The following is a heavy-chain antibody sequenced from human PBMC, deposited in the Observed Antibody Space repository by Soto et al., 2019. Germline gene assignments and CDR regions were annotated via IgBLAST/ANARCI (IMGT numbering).Heavy chain of an antibody. Sequence: QVQLVQSGAEVKKPGPSVKVSCKASGGSLSNYGISWVRQAPGQGLEWMGGIIPVFGTANYAQKFQGRVTITADESTNIVYMDVTSLRSEDTAVYYCARGDATKIVVTTYYAMDVWGQGTTVTVSS. V-gene: IGHV1-69*12. J-gene: IGHJ6*02. CDR2: IIPVFGTA. D-gene: IGHD4-17*01. CDR3: ARGDATKIVVTTYYAMDV. CDR1: GGSLSNYG.